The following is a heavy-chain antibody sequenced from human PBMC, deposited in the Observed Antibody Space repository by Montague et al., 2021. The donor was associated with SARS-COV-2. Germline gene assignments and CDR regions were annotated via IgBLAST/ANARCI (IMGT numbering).Heavy chain of an antibody. V-gene: IGHV4-61*02. CDR2: IYTSGGA. CDR1: GGSISSGSYY. Sequence: TLSLTCSVSGGSISSGSYYWSWIRQPAGKGLEWIGRIYTSGGANYNPSLNSRVTISVDTSKNQFSLNLTSVTAADTAVYYCARAAVPGRNNWFDPWGQGTLVTVSS. CDR3: ARAAVPGRNNWFDP. D-gene: IGHD2-2*01. J-gene: IGHJ5*02.